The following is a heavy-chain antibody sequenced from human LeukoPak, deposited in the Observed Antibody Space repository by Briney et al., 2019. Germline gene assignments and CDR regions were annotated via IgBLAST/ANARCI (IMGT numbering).Heavy chain of an antibody. V-gene: IGHV3-23*01. CDR1: GFTFSTYG. D-gene: IGHD3-9*01. CDR2: IGDSGVST. Sequence: GGSLRLSCVASGFTFSTYGMTWVRQAPGKGLEWVSAIGDSGVSTYYPDSVKGRFPISRDNAKNSLYLQMNSLRAEDTAVYYCARTGPNYDILTGYYPPYFDYWGQGTLVTVPS. J-gene: IGHJ4*02. CDR3: ARTGPNYDILTGYYPPYFDY.